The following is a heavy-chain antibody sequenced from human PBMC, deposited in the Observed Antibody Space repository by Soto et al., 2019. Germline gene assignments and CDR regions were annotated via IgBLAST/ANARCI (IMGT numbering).Heavy chain of an antibody. Sequence: GGSLRLSCAASGFTFSSYGMRWVRQAPGQGLEWVSSISHSGNTYYSDSVKGRFTISRDNSKNTLYLQMDSLRAEDTATYYCAKLLHSSYYNVMDVRGQGSTVTVSS. D-gene: IGHD5-18*01. CDR2: ISHSGNT. V-gene: IGHV3-23*01. J-gene: IGHJ6*02. CDR3: AKLLHSSYYNVMDV. CDR1: GFTFSSYG.